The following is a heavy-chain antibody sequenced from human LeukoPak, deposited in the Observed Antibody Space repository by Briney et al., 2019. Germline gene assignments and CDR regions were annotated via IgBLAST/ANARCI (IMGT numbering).Heavy chain of an antibody. V-gene: IGHV1-18*01. CDR3: ARGANNWFDP. Sequence: ASVKVSCKASGCSFNSQGMNWVRQAPGQGLEWMGWISAYNGNTNYAQKLQGRVTMTTDTSTSTAYMELRSLRSDDTAVYYCARGANNWFDPWGQGTLVTVSS. J-gene: IGHJ5*02. CDR1: GCSFNSQG. CDR2: ISAYNGNT.